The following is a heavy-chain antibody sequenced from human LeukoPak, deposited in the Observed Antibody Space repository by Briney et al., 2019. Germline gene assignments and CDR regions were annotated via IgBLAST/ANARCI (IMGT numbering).Heavy chain of an antibody. Sequence: GGSLRLSCVASGLTFSNYAMTWVRQAPGKGLEGVSTIGGCPVYYPDSVKGRFTISRDNSKNTLYLQMNSLRAEDTAVYYCAKDQGLPGIAAPFDYWGQGTLVTVSS. CDR3: AKDQGLPGIAAPFDY. J-gene: IGHJ4*02. CDR2: IGGCPV. D-gene: IGHD6-13*01. V-gene: IGHV3-23*01. CDR1: GLTFSNYA.